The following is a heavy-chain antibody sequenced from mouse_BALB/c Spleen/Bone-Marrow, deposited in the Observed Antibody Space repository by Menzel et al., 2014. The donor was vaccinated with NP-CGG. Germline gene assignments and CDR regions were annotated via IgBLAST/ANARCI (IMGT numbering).Heavy chain of an antibody. V-gene: IGHV14-3*02. CDR1: GFNIKDTY. CDR2: IDPANGNT. J-gene: IGHJ2*01. CDR3: ARSTGTWDY. D-gene: IGHD4-1*02. Sequence: VQLQQSGAELVKPEASVKLSCTASGFNIKDTYMHWVKQRPEQGLEWIGRIDPANGNTKYDPKFQGKATITADTSSNTAYMQLSSMTYEASAVYYGARSTGTWDYWGQGTTLTVSS.